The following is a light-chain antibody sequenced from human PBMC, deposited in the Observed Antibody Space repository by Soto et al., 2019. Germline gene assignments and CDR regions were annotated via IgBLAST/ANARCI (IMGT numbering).Light chain of an antibody. CDR2: DTT. Sequence: QSALTQPPSVSAAPGQTVTISCSGSTSNIERNSVSWYQQLPGTAPKLLIYDTTKRPSGIPDRFSASKSGTSATLAITGLQTGDEADYYCGTWDSGLSAALFGGGTKLTVL. J-gene: IGLJ2*01. CDR3: GTWDSGLSAAL. V-gene: IGLV1-51*01. CDR1: TSNIERNS.